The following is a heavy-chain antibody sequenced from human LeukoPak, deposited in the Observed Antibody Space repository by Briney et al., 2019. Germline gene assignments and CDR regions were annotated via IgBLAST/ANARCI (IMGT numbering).Heavy chain of an antibody. CDR2: VYYSENT. CDR1: GGSVSSGGDS. Sequence: SETLSLTCAVSGGSVSSGGDSWSWLRQPPGTGLEWIGYVYYSENTYYNPSLKSRVTISADTSKNQFSLKLSSVTAADTAVYYCARSSGSLFDYWGQGTLVTVSS. J-gene: IGHJ4*02. CDR3: ARSSGSLFDY. D-gene: IGHD1-26*01. V-gene: IGHV4-30-4*07.